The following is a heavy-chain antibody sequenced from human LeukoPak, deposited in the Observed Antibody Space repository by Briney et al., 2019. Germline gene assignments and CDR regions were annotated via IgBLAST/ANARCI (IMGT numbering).Heavy chain of an antibody. CDR1: GYTFTGYY. Sequence: ASVKVSCKASGYTFTGYYMHWVRQAPGQGLEWMGWINPNSGGTNYAQKFQGRVTMTRDTSISTAYMELSRLRSDDTAVYYCARHPLWSGYYGGPFDYWGQGTLVTVSS. V-gene: IGHV1-2*02. CDR3: ARHPLWSGYYGGPFDY. J-gene: IGHJ4*02. CDR2: INPNSGGT. D-gene: IGHD3-3*01.